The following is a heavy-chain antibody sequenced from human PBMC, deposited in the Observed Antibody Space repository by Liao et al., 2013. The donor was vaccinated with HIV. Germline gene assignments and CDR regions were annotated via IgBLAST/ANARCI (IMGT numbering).Heavy chain of an antibody. V-gene: IGHV4-61*02. CDR2: IYTSGST. CDR1: GDSISSGGYQ. J-gene: IGHJ4*02. Sequence: QVQLQESGPGLVKPSQTLSLTCSVSGDSISSGGYQWTWIRQPAGKGLEWIGRIYTSGSTNYNPSLKSRVTMSVDTSKRHFSLTLRSVTAADTAVYYCARGSSSGYFWYWGQGTLVTVSS. CDR3: ARGSSSGYFWY. D-gene: IGHD3-22*01.